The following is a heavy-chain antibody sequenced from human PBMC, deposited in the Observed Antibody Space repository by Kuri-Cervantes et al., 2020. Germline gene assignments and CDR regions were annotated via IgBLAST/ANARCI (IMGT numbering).Heavy chain of an antibody. Sequence: GGSLKISCAASGFTVSSNYMSWVRQAPGKGLEWVSVIYSCGSTYYADSVKGRFTISRDNSKNSLYLQMNSLRAEDTALYYCAKSSRTVAGPFDYWGQGTLVTVSS. V-gene: IGHV3-53*05. CDR1: GFTVSSNY. J-gene: IGHJ4*02. CDR2: IYSCGST. D-gene: IGHD6-19*01. CDR3: AKSSRTVAGPFDY.